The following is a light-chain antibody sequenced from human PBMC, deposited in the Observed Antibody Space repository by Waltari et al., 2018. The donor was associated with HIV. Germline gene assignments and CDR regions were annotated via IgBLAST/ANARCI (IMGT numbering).Light chain of an antibody. CDR2: GAS. CDR1: QTVTSNY. V-gene: IGKV3-20*01. J-gene: IGKJ2*01. CDR3: HQYGTSPQT. Sequence: PGERATLSCRASQTVTSNYLAWYQMKPGQAPRLLIYGASIRATGVPDKFSGSGSGTDVTLTIGRLQPEDLAVYYCHQYGTSPQTFGQGSKVEIK.